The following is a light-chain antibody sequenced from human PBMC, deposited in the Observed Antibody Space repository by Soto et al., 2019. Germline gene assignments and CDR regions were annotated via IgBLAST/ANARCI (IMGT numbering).Light chain of an antibody. CDR1: QSISSW. Sequence: DIQMTQSPSTLSASVGDRVTITCRASQSISSWLAWYQQKPRKAPKLLIYGASTLQGGVPSRFSGSGTGTEFTLTISSLQPEDVATYYCQKYNSAPWTFGQGTKVDIK. CDR2: GAS. V-gene: IGKV1-5*01. J-gene: IGKJ1*01. CDR3: QKYNSAPWT.